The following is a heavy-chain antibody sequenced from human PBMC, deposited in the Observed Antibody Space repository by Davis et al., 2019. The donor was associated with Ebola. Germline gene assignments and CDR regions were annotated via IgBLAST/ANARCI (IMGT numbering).Heavy chain of an antibody. Sequence: SETLSLTCSVSGGSINSGTYYWGWFRQPPGKGLEWVGTVYYSGTTYYNPSLKSRLAISIATSRNQFSLRLRSVTATDTAVYYCARQTYSGSGSGFDPWGPGTLVTVSS. J-gene: IGHJ5*02. CDR2: VYYSGTT. V-gene: IGHV4-39*01. CDR3: ARQTYSGSGSGFDP. CDR1: GGSINSGTYY. D-gene: IGHD3-10*01.